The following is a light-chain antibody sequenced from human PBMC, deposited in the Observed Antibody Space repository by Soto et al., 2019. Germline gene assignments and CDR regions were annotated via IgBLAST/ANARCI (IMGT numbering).Light chain of an antibody. Sequence: EIVMTQSPATLSVSPGERATLSCRASQSVSSNLAWYQQKPGQAPRLLIYGASTRATGIPARFSGSGSGTEFTLPISSLQSEDFAVYYCQQYNNWPYTFGQGTKLEIK. CDR3: QQYNNWPYT. V-gene: IGKV3-15*01. J-gene: IGKJ2*01. CDR2: GAS. CDR1: QSVSSN.